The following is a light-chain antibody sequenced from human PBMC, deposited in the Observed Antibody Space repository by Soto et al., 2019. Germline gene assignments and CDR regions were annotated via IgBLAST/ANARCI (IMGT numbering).Light chain of an antibody. CDR3: CSYACSPYV. CDR1: SSDVGGYNY. J-gene: IGLJ1*01. CDR2: DVS. V-gene: IGLV2-11*01. Sequence: QSALTQPRSVSGSPGQSVTISCTGTSSDVGGYNYVSWYQQHPGKAPKVMIYDVSKRPSGVPDRFSGSKSGNTASLTISGLQAEYEADYYCCSYACSPYVFGTGTKLTVL.